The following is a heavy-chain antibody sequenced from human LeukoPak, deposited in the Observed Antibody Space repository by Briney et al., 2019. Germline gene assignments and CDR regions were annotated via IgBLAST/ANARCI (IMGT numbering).Heavy chain of an antibody. J-gene: IGHJ6*02. Sequence: GASVKVSRKASGYTFTSYGISLVRQAPGQGLEWMGWISAYNGNTNYAQKLQGRVTMTTDTSTSTAYMELRSLRSDDTAVYYCARVGPLISSPPIRYYYYGMDVWGQGTTVTVSS. V-gene: IGHV1-18*01. CDR1: GYTFTSYG. CDR2: ISAYNGNT. D-gene: IGHD6-13*01. CDR3: ARVGPLISSPPIRYYYYGMDV.